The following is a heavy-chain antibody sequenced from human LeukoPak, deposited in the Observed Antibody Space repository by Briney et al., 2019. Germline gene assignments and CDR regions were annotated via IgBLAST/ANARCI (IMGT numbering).Heavy chain of an antibody. CDR3: VRQPQREYTYGFGDF. J-gene: IGHJ4*02. V-gene: IGHV4-39*01. Sequence: SGTLSLTCSVSGGSISSSSHFCGWIRQSPGKGLEWIGSFSYGDNTFYDPSLKSRVTISADTSKNQFSLKLNSVTAADTAVYYCVRQPQREYTYGFGDFWGQGILVTVSS. CDR1: GGSISSSSHF. CDR2: FSYGDNT. D-gene: IGHD5-18*01.